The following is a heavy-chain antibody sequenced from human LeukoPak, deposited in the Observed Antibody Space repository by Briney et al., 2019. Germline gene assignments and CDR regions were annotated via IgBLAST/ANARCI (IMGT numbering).Heavy chain of an antibody. J-gene: IGHJ5*02. CDR2: ISDSGP. CDR1: GFTFSRLA. CDR3: AKDHESDGYPCLDP. V-gene: IGHV3-23*01. Sequence: PGGALRLSCAASGFTFSRLAMTWVRQARGKGLEWVSTISDSGPYYADDVRGRFTISRDNSRNTLSLKMDSLRAEDTAVYYCAKDHESDGYPCLDPWGLGTLAPVS. D-gene: IGHD3-22*01.